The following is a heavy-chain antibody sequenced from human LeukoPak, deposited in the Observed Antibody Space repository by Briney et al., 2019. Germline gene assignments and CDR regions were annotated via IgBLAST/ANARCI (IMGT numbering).Heavy chain of an antibody. CDR1: GFTFSSYA. Sequence: GGSLRLSCAASGFTFSSYAMSWVRHAPGKGLGWVSAISGSVGSTYYADSVKGRFTISRDNSKNTLNLQMNGLRAENTAVYYCAKEPILTGYYGGYAYYFDYWGQGTLVTVSS. D-gene: IGHD3-9*01. J-gene: IGHJ4*02. V-gene: IGHV3-23*01. CDR3: AKEPILTGYYGGYAYYFDY. CDR2: ISGSVGST.